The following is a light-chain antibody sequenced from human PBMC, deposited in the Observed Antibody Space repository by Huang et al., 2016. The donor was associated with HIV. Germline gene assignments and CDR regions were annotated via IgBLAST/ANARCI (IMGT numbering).Light chain of an antibody. CDR1: QSVSRY. V-gene: IGKV3-11*01. J-gene: IGKJ1*01. CDR3: QHRSNWPPWT. Sequence: EIVLTQSPATLSLSPGERATLSCRASQSVSRYLAWYQQKPGQAPRLLISDASNRATGSPARCSGRGSGTDFTLTISSLEPEDFAVYYCQHRSNWPPWTFGQGTEVEVK. CDR2: DAS.